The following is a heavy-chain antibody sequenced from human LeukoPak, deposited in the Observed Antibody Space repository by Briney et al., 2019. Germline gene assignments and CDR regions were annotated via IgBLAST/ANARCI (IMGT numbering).Heavy chain of an antibody. Sequence: PSETLSLTCAVYGGSFSGYYWSWIRQPPGKGLEWIGYIYYSGSTNYNPSLKSRVTISVDTSKNQFSLKLSSVTAADTAVYYCARHTSGIAAAGIDYWGQGTLVTVSS. V-gene: IGHV4-59*08. D-gene: IGHD6-13*01. CDR2: IYYSGST. CDR1: GGSFSGYY. J-gene: IGHJ4*02. CDR3: ARHTSGIAAAGIDY.